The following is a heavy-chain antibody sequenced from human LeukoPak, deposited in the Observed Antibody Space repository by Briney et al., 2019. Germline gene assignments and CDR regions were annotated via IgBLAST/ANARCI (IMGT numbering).Heavy chain of an antibody. Sequence: GGSLRLSCAASGFTFSSYGMHWVRQAPGKGLEWVAVISYDGSNKYYADSVKGRFTISRDNSKNTLYLQMNSLRAEDTAVYYCAKDRGGYSGYDPDYWGQGTLVIVSS. D-gene: IGHD5-12*01. J-gene: IGHJ4*02. CDR2: ISYDGSNK. CDR3: AKDRGGYSGYDPDY. V-gene: IGHV3-30*18. CDR1: GFTFSSYG.